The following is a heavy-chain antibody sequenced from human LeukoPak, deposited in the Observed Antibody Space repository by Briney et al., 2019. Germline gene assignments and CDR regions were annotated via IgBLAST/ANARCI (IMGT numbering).Heavy chain of an antibody. CDR2: IYSGGST. Sequence: GGSLRLSCAASGFTVSSNYMSWVRQAPGKGLEWVSVIYSGGSTYYADSVKGRFTISRDNSKNSLYLQVGSLRAEDTALYYCARGCRGGACALFDYWGQGTLVTVSS. D-gene: IGHD2-21*02. V-gene: IGHV3-53*01. J-gene: IGHJ4*02. CDR1: GFTVSSNY. CDR3: ARGCRGGACALFDY.